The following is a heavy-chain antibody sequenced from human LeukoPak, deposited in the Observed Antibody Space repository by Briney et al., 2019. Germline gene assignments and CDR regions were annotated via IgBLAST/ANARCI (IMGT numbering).Heavy chain of an antibody. V-gene: IGHV3-33*01. CDR2: IWYDGSKK. Sequence: GGSLRLSCEASGFTFSTYGFHWVRQAPGKGLEWVAIIWYDGSKKFYADSVKGRFAISRDNSKNTLYLQMNSLRAEDTAVYYCAREYGYYGFWSDYYRPHYFDSWGQGTLVTVSS. CDR1: GFTFSTYG. CDR3: AREYGYYGFWSDYYRPHYFDS. D-gene: IGHD3-3*01. J-gene: IGHJ4*02.